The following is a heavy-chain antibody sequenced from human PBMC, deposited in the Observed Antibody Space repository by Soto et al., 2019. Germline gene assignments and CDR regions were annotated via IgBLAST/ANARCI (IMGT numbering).Heavy chain of an antibody. CDR1: GFTFDDYA. Sequence: EVQLVESGGGLVQPGRSLRLSCAASGFTFDDYAMHWVRQAPGKGLEWVSGISWNSGSIGYADSVKGRFTISRDNAKNSLYLQMNRLRAEDTALYYCAKDMVGDYYGSGSYLNAFDIWGQGTMVTVSS. J-gene: IGHJ3*02. V-gene: IGHV3-9*01. D-gene: IGHD3-10*01. CDR2: ISWNSGSI. CDR3: AKDMVGDYYGSGSYLNAFDI.